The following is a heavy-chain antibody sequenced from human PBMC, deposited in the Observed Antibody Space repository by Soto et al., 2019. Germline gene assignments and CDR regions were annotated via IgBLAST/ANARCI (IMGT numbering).Heavy chain of an antibody. J-gene: IGHJ4*02. Sequence: SETLSLTCTVSGGSINYYYLSWIRQPPGKGLEWIGYIYSSGSTNYNPSLKSRVTISVDTSKNQFSLRLSSVTAADTAVYYCARCLKYSSPDYWGQGTLVTVSS. CDR1: GGSINYYY. V-gene: IGHV4-59*01. D-gene: IGHD6-13*01. CDR3: ARCLKYSSPDY. CDR2: IYSSGST.